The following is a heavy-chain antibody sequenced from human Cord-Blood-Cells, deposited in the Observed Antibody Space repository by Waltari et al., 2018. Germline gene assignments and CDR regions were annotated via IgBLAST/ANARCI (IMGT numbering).Heavy chain of an antibody. V-gene: IGHV3-30-3*01. CDR3: AREMSRGSYDRTLDY. CDR2: ISYDGSNK. CDR1: GFTFSSYA. J-gene: IGHJ4*02. D-gene: IGHD1-26*01. Sequence: QVQLVESGGGVVQPGRSLRLSCAASGFTFSSYAMHWVRQAPGKGLEWVAVISYDGSNKYYADSVKGRFTISRDNSKNTLYLQMNSLRAEDTAVYYCAREMSRGSYDRTLDYWGQGTLVTVSS.